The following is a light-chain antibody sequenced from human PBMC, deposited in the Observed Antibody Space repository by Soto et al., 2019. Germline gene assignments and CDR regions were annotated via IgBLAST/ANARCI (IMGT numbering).Light chain of an antibody. CDR2: XAS. J-gene: IGKJ1*01. CDR3: LLHGNSSQT. Sequence: DIQITQSPSTLSGSVGDSVTITCRASQTISSWLAWYQQKTGKAPKLLIYXASTLKRGVPSRFSGSGSGTDFTLTITRLEPEAFAVYCCLLHGNSSQTFGQGTKVDIK. CDR1: QTISSW. V-gene: IGKV1-5*03.